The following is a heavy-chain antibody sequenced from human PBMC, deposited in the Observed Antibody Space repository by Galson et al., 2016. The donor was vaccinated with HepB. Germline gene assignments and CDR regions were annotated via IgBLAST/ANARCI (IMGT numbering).Heavy chain of an antibody. CDR1: GGSFSNSA. V-gene: IGHV1-69*10. D-gene: IGHD1-1*01. J-gene: IGHJ4*02. CDR3: ARGTINWSHFDF. Sequence: SVKVSCKVSGGSFSNSAISWVRQAPGQGLEWMGGIMPFFGLANNAQKFQGRVTITADQSTRTVYMEMSSLRSDDTALYYCARGTINWSHFDFWGPGTPVTVSS. CDR2: IMPFFGLA.